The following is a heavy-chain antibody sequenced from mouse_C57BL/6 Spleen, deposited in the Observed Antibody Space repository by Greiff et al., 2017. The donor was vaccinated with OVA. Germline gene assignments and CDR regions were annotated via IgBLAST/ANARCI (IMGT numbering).Heavy chain of an antibody. J-gene: IGHJ3*01. D-gene: IGHD2-4*01. CDR3: ARGAFFYYDYDGGFAY. CDR2: ISYDGSN. CDR1: GYSITSGYY. Sequence: ESGPGLVKPSPSLSLTCSVTGYSITSGYYWNWIRQFPGNKLEWMGYISYDGSNNYNPSLKNRIPITRDTSKNQFFLKLNSVTTEDTATYYCARGAFFYYDYDGGFAYWGQGTLVTVSA. V-gene: IGHV3-6*01.